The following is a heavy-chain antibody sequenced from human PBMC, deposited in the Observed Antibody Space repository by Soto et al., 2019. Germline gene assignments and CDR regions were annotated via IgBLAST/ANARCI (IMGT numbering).Heavy chain of an antibody. J-gene: IGHJ2*01. CDR1: GFTFSSYW. CDR3: ASTVSTSSYFDL. V-gene: IGHV3-7*01. D-gene: IGHD2-2*01. Sequence: EVQLVESGGGLVQPGGSLRLSCAASGFTFSSYWMSWVRQAPGKGLEWVANIKQDGSEKYYVDSVKGRSTISRDNAKNSLYLQMNSLRAEDTAVYYCASTVSTSSYFDLWGRGTLVTVSS. CDR2: IKQDGSEK.